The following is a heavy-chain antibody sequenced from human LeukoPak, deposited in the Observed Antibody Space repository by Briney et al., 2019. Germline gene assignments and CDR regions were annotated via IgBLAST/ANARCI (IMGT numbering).Heavy chain of an antibody. CDR3: AKDMNQYSSPYFDY. J-gene: IGHJ4*02. CDR2: VSSSSSTI. CDR1: GFTFSSYS. V-gene: IGHV3-48*01. Sequence: GGSLRLSCAASGFTFSSYSMNWVRQAPGKGLEWVSYVSSSSSTIYYADSVKGRFTISRDNSKNTLYLQMNSLRAEDTAVYYCAKDMNQYSSPYFDYWGQGTLVTVSS. D-gene: IGHD6-19*01.